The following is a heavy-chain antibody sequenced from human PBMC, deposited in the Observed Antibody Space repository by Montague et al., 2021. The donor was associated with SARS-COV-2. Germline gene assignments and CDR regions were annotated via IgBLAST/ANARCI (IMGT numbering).Heavy chain of an antibody. D-gene: IGHD3-10*01. CDR2: IYWNGDK. J-gene: IGHJ4*02. CDR1: GFSLRSDDEG. Sequence: PALVIPTQTLTLTCTFSGFSLRSDDEGVAWIRQSPGQALEWHAVIYWNGDKRYSPSLQRRLTITKDTSENQVVLTMTNMDPVDTATYYCAHRGMIRGLIFDYWGQGTLVTVSS. V-gene: IGHV2-5*01. CDR3: AHRGMIRGLIFDY.